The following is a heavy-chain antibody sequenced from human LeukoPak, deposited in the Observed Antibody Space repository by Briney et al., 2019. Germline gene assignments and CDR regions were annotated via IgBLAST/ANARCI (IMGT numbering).Heavy chain of an antibody. V-gene: IGHV4-59*01. CDR1: GGSISSYY. CDR2: IYYSGST. J-gene: IGHJ3*02. D-gene: IGHD6-13*01. CDR3: ARIQQLRAFDI. Sequence: SETLSLTCTVSGGSISSYYWSWTRQPPGKGLEWIGYIYYSGSTNYNPSLKSRVTISVDTSKNQFSLKLSSVTAADTAVYYCARIQQLRAFDIWGQGTMVTVSS.